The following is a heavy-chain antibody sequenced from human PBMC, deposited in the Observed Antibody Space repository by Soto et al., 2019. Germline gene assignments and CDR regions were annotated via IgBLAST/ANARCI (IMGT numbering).Heavy chain of an antibody. CDR3: ARARSFTRPNYYGMDV. Sequence: QVQLVESGGGVVQPGRSLRLSCAASGFTFSSYAMHWVRQAPGKGLEWVAVISYDGSNKYYADSVKGRFTISRDNSKNALYLQMNSLRAEATAVYYCARARSFTRPNYYGMDVWGQGTTVTVSS. J-gene: IGHJ6*02. V-gene: IGHV3-30-3*01. CDR1: GFTFSSYA. CDR2: ISYDGSNK. D-gene: IGHD3-3*01.